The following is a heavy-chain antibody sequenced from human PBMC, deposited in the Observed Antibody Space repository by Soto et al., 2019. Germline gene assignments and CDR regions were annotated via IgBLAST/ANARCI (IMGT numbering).Heavy chain of an antibody. CDR2: IYHSGST. D-gene: IGHD4-17*01. CDR3: ARGTVRIYYCYMDV. V-gene: IGHV4-4*02. Sequence: SETLSLTCAVSSGSISSSNWWSWVRQPPGKGLEWIGEIYHSGSTNYNPSLKSRVTISVDKSKNQFSLKLSSVTAADTAVYYCARGTVRIYYCYMDVWGKGTTVTVSS. J-gene: IGHJ6*03. CDR1: SGSISSSNW.